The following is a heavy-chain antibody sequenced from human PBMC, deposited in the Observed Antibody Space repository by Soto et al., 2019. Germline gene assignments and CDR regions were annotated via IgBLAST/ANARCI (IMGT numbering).Heavy chain of an antibody. CDR1: GFTFSSYA. D-gene: IGHD4-17*01. CDR2: IFYSGST. Sequence: PGGSLRLSCAASGFTFSSYAISWVRQAPGKGLEWIGSIFYSGSTYYNPSLKSRVSISVDSSKNQFFLKVRSVTAADTAVYYCARETYGDYVGYFDPWGQGILVTVSS. V-gene: IGHV4-39*07. CDR3: ARETYGDYVGYFDP. J-gene: IGHJ5*02.